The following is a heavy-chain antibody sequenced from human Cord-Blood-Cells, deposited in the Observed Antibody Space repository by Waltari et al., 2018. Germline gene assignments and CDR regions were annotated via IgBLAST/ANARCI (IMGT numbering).Heavy chain of an antibody. Sequence: QVQLQQWGAGLLKPSATRSLTRAAYGGSFIGYYWSWCRQPPGKGLEWIGEINHSGSTNYNPSLKSRVTISVDTSKNQFSLKLSSVTAADTAVYYCATEKYSSSWYWFDPWGQGTLVTVSS. D-gene: IGHD6-13*01. J-gene: IGHJ5*02. V-gene: IGHV4-34*01. CDR2: INHSGST. CDR3: ATEKYSSSWYWFDP. CDR1: GGSFIGYY.